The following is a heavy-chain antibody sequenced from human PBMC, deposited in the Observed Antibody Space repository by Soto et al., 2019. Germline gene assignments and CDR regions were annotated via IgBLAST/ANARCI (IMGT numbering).Heavy chain of an antibody. J-gene: IGHJ5*02. D-gene: IGHD3-10*01. CDR1: GFTFSSYW. CDR3: ARVSPPKIMVRGADNWFDP. V-gene: IGHV3-7*01. Sequence: GGSLRLSCAASGFTFSSYWMSWVRQAPGKGLEWVANIKQDGSEKYYVDSVKGRFTISRDNAKNSLYLQMNSLRAEDTAVYYCARVSPPKIMVRGADNWFDPWGQGTLATVSS. CDR2: IKQDGSEK.